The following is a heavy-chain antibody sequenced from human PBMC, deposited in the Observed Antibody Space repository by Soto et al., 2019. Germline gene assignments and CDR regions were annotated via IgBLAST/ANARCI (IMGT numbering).Heavy chain of an antibody. V-gene: IGHV1-69*06. CDR3: ARRESGGFFRFFDS. Sequence: SVKVSCKASGGSLSTNPISWVRQAPGQGLEWMGGTGSGTGPGNNAQKFQGRLTVTADKSTSTVYMELTNLSSEDTAVYYCARRESGGFFRFFDSWGQGTLVTVSS. CDR1: GGSLSTNP. CDR2: TGSGTGPG. J-gene: IGHJ4*02. D-gene: IGHD2-15*01.